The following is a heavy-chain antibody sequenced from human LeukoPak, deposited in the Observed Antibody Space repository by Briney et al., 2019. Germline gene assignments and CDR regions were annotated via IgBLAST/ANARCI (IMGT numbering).Heavy chain of an antibody. CDR2: ISPSGGST. J-gene: IGHJ2*01. CDR1: GYTFTSYY. Sequence: ASVKVSCKASGYTFTSYYMHWVRQAPGQGLEWMGIISPSGGSTSYAQKFQGRVIMTRDMSTSTVYMEMSSLRSEDTAVYYCARYTYYYDSSGYYPYWYFDLWGRGTLVTVSS. V-gene: IGHV1-46*01. CDR3: ARYTYYYDSSGYYPYWYFDL. D-gene: IGHD3-22*01.